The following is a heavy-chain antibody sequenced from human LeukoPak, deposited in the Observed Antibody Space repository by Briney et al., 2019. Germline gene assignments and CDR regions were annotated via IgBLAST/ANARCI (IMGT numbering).Heavy chain of an antibody. CDR1: GGSISSSSYY. CDR3: AREGLRFLEWLLKPRYYYYMDV. CDR2: IYYSGST. V-gene: IGHV4-39*07. J-gene: IGHJ6*03. Sequence: SETLSLTCTVSGGSISSSSYYWGWIRQPPGKGLEWIGSIYYSGSTNYNPSLKSRVTISVDTSKNQFSLKLSSVTAADTAVYYCAREGLRFLEWLLKPRYYYYMDVWGKGTTVTVSS. D-gene: IGHD3-3*01.